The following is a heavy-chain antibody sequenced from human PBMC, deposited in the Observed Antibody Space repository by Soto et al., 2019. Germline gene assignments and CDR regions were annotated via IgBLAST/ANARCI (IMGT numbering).Heavy chain of an antibody. CDR2: ISAYNGNT. D-gene: IGHD3-10*01. CDR1: GYTFTSYG. CDR3: ARDRPGYYYGSGNAFDI. V-gene: IGHV1-18*01. J-gene: IGHJ3*02. Sequence: ASVKVSCKAPGYTFTSYGISWVRQAPGQRLEWMGWISAYNGNTNYAQKLQGRVTMTTDTSTSTAYMELRSLRSDDTAVYYCARDRPGYYYGSGNAFDIWGQGTMVTVSS.